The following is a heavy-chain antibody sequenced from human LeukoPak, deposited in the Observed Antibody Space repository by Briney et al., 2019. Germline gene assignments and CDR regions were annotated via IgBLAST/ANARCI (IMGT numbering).Heavy chain of an antibody. CDR3: ARDFVNGYFDY. CDR1: GFTFSSYA. CDR2: ISYDGSNK. Sequence: SGGSLRLSCAASGFTFSSYAMHWVRQAPGKGLEWVAVISYDGSNKYYADSVKGRFTISRDNFKNTLYLQMNSLRAEDTAVYYCARDFVNGYFDYWGQGTLVTVSS. V-gene: IGHV3-30-3*01. J-gene: IGHJ4*02.